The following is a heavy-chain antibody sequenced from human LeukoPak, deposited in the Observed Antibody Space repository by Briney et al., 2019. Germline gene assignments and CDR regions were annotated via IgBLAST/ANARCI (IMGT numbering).Heavy chain of an antibody. CDR3: ARDQGGSSWTPHFDY. CDR2: IYYSGST. D-gene: IGHD6-13*01. CDR1: GGSIRSYY. J-gene: IGHJ4*02. V-gene: IGHV4-59*01. Sequence: SETLSLTCTVSGGSIRSYYWSWIRQPPGKGLELIAYIYYSGSTNYNPSLKSRVTISVDTSKNQFSLKLSSVTAADTAVYYCARDQGGSSWTPHFDYWGQGTLVTVSS.